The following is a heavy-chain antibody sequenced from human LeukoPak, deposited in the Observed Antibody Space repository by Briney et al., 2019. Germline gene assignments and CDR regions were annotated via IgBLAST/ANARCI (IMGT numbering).Heavy chain of an antibody. CDR3: ARDGSIAVAGVEAPGPTRDYFDY. V-gene: IGHV3-30-3*01. CDR1: GFTFSSYA. CDR2: ISYDGSNK. Sequence: GRSLRLSCAASGFTFSSYAMHWVRQAPGKGLEWVAVISYDGSNKYYADSVKGRFTISRDNSKNTLYLQMNSLRAEDTAVYYCARDGSIAVAGVEAPGPTRDYFDYWGQGTLVTVSS. D-gene: IGHD6-19*01. J-gene: IGHJ4*02.